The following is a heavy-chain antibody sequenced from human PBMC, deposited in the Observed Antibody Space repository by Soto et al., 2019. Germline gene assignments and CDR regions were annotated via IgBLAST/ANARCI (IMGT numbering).Heavy chain of an antibody. CDR3: ARLPYYVSNGYYTRIAFVT. J-gene: IGHJ3*02. V-gene: IGHV1-69*13. Sequence: SVKVSCKASGGTFSSYAISWVRQAPGQGLEWMGGIIPIFGTANYAQKFQGRVTITADESTSTAYMELSSLRSEDTAVYYCARLPYYVSNGYYTRIAFVTWRQATMVTV. CDR2: IIPIFGTA. CDR1: GGTFSSYA. D-gene: IGHD3-22*01.